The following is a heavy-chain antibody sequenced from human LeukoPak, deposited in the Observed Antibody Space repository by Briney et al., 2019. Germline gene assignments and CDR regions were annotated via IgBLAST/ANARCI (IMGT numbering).Heavy chain of an antibody. D-gene: IGHD3-22*01. J-gene: IGHJ3*02. Sequence: GASVKVSCKASGYTFTSYGISWVRQAPGQGLEWMGWISAYNGNTNYAQKLQGRVTMTTDTSTSTAYMELRSLRSDDTAVYYCARVPRQGAITMIVDGAFDIWGQGTMVTVSS. CDR1: GYTFTSYG. CDR3: ARVPRQGAITMIVDGAFDI. CDR2: ISAYNGNT. V-gene: IGHV1-18*01.